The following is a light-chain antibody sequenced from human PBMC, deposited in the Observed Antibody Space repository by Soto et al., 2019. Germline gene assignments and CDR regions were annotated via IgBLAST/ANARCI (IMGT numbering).Light chain of an antibody. CDR3: IQTAKFATWT. CDR1: QSLVHSDGNTY. J-gene: IGKJ1*01. Sequence: DIVMTQTPLSSLVTLGQPASISCRSSQSLVHSDGNTYLNWLQQRPGQPPRLLIYKISNRLSGVPDRFSGSGAGTEFTLKISRVEAEDVGVYYCIQTAKFATWTFGHGNKVEIK. V-gene: IGKV2-24*01. CDR2: KIS.